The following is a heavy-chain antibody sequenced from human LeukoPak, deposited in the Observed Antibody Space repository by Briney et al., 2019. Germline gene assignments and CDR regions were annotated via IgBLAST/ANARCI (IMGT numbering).Heavy chain of an antibody. V-gene: IGHV3-66*01. J-gene: IGHJ6*02. CDR1: GLTVSSNY. CDR3: ARDRAVVTPRNYYYYYGMDV. CDR2: IYSGGST. Sequence: GGSLRLSCAASGLTVSSNYMSWVRQAPGKGLEWVSVIYSGGSTYYADSVKGRFTISRDNSKNTLYLQMNSLRAEDTAVYYCARDRAVVTPRNYYYYYGMDVWGQGTTVTVSS. D-gene: IGHD4-23*01.